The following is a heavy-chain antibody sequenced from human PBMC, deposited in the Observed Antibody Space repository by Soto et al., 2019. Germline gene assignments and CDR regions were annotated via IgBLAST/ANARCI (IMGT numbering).Heavy chain of an antibody. V-gene: IGHV4-59*12. J-gene: IGHJ3*02. Sequence: SETLSLTCTVSGGSISSYYWSWIRQPPGKGLEWIGYIYYSGSTNYNPSLKSRVTISVDTSKNQFSLKMTSVTAADTALYYCARVERGTATTVVDAFDIWGPGTMVTVSS. CDR1: GGSISSYY. CDR2: IYYSGST. CDR3: ARVERGTATTVVDAFDI. D-gene: IGHD1-1*01.